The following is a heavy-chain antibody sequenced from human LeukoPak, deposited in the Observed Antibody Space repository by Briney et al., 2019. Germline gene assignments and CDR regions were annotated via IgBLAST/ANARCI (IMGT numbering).Heavy chain of an antibody. Sequence: ASVKVSCKVSGYTLTELSMHWVRQAPGKGLEWMGGFDPEDGETIYAQKFQGRVTTTEDTSTDTAYMELSSLRSEDTAVYYCATDLLYDSSGYYYNWGQGTLVTVSS. J-gene: IGHJ4*02. CDR2: FDPEDGET. CDR3: ATDLLYDSSGYYYN. CDR1: GYTLTELS. D-gene: IGHD3-22*01. V-gene: IGHV1-24*01.